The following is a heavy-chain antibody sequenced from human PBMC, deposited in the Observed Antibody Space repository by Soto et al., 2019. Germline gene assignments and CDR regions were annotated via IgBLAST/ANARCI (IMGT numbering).Heavy chain of an antibody. V-gene: IGHV4-39*01. D-gene: IGHD3-3*01. CDR1: GGSISSSSYY. CDR2: IYYIGST. CDR3: ATMRLPFLEWTLTRAFDI. J-gene: IGHJ3*02. Sequence: SETLSLTCTVSGGSISSSSYYWGWIRQPPGKGLEWIGSIYYIGSTYYNPSLKSRVTISVDTSKNQFSLKLSSVTAPDTAVYYSATMRLPFLEWTLTRAFDICGRGKMITVSS.